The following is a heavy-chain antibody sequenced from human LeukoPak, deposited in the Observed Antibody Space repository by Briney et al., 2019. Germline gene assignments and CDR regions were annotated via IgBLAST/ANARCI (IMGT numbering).Heavy chain of an antibody. J-gene: IGHJ4*02. CDR3: APGYSSSWYSSRGDY. V-gene: IGHV3-11*01. Sequence: GGSLRLSCAASGFTFSSYWMSWIRQAPGKGLEWVSYISSSGSTIYYADSVKGRFTISRDNAKNSLYLQMNSLRAEDTAVYYCAPGYSSSWYSSRGDYWGQGTLVTVSS. D-gene: IGHD6-13*01. CDR2: ISSSGSTI. CDR1: GFTFSSYW.